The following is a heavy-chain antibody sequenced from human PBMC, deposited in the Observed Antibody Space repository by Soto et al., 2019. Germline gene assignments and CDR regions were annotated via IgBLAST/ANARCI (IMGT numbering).Heavy chain of an antibody. CDR3: ARDWSAYDAFDI. V-gene: IGHV3-11*01. Sequence: PGGSLRLSCAASGFTFSDYYMSWIRQAPGKGLEWVSYISGSGSTIYYADSVKGRFTISRDNAKNSLYLQMNSLRAEDTAVYYCARDWSAYDAFDIWGQGTMVTVSS. D-gene: IGHD2-21*01. J-gene: IGHJ3*02. CDR2: ISGSGSTI. CDR1: GFTFSDYY.